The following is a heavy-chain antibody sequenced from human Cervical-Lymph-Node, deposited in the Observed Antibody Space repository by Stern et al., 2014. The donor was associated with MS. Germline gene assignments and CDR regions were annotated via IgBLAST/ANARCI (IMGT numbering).Heavy chain of an antibody. Sequence: QVQLQESGPGLVKPSETLSLTCTVSGDSLSSYYWSWIRQLPGKGLEWIGSIYDTGSTDYNPSLKSRVTISVDTSKNQFSLRLTSVTAADTAVYYCARLSSGWYAYWGQGTLVTVSS. CDR3: ARLSSGWYAY. CDR2: IYDTGST. V-gene: IGHV4-59*01. CDR1: GDSLSSYY. D-gene: IGHD6-19*01. J-gene: IGHJ4*02.